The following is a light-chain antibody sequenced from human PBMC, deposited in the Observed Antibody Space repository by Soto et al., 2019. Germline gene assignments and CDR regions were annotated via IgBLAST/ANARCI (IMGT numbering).Light chain of an antibody. Sequence: EIVLTQSPGTLSLSPGERATLSCRASQSVSNNFLAWYQQKPGQAPRLLIYGASSRATGIPNRFSGSGSGTAFTLTISRLEPEDFAVYYCQQHGFSPLTLGQGTKLEIK. CDR2: GAS. CDR3: QQHGFSPLT. CDR1: QSVSNNF. J-gene: IGKJ2*01. V-gene: IGKV3-20*01.